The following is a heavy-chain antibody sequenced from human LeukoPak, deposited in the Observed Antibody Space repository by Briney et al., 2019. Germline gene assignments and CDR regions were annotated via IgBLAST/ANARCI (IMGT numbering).Heavy chain of an antibody. J-gene: IGHJ4*02. Sequence: SVKVSCNASGYTFTSYGISWVRQAPGQGLEWMGWISAYNGNTNYAQKLQGRVTMTTDTSTSTAYMELRSVRSDDTGVYYCARGEVGADVDYWGQGTLVTVSS. V-gene: IGHV1-18*01. CDR2: ISAYNGNT. CDR3: ARGEVGADVDY. D-gene: IGHD1-26*01. CDR1: GYTFTSYG.